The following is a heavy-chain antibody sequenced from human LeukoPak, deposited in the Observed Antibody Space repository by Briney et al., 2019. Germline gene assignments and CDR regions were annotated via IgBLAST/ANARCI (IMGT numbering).Heavy chain of an antibody. CDR3: LKGSQGPIWQQLVPDH. CDR2: LCTDGRNT. D-gene: IGHD6-13*01. J-gene: IGHJ4*02. Sequence: PGGSLRLSCLATGFALSTYAMHWVRQAPGKGLEHVSTLCTDGRNTYYADSVKGRFTIFRDTSKNTLYLQMSSLRGDDTAVYYCLKGSQGPIWQQLVPDHWGQGTQVTVSS. CDR1: GFALSTYA. V-gene: IGHV3-64D*06.